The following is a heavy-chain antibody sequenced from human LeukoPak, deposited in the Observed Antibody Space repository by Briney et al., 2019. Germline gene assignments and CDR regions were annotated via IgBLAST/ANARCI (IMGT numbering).Heavy chain of an antibody. V-gene: IGHV3-66*01. D-gene: IGHD2-15*01. CDR2: IYSGGST. J-gene: IGHJ4*02. CDR1: GFTVSSNY. Sequence: GSLRLSCAASGFTVSSNYMSWVRQAPGKGLEWVSVIYSGGSTYYADSVKGRFTISRDNSKNTLYLQMNSLRAEDTAVYYCARATRETYYFDYWGQGTLVTVSS. CDR3: ARATRETYYFDY.